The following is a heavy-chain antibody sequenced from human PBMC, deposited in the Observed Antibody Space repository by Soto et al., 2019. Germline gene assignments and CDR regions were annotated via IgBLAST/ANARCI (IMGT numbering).Heavy chain of an antibody. CDR3: ARDGFCTSTTCRVGNWFDP. CDR2: INHRGST. Sequence: PSETLSLTCVVYGGSFSGYYWSWIRQSPGKGLEWIGGINHRGSTNYNPSLESRVTISVDTSKNQFSLKLPPVTAADTAMYYCARDGFCTSTTCRVGNWFDPWGQGTLVTVAS. CDR1: GGSFSGYY. D-gene: IGHD2-2*01. J-gene: IGHJ5*02. V-gene: IGHV4-34*01.